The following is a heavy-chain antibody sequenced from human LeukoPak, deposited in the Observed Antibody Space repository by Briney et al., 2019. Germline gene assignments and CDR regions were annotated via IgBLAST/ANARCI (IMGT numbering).Heavy chain of an antibody. CDR2: INHSGST. D-gene: IGHD6-13*01. CDR1: GGSFSGYY. Sequence: PSETLSLTCAVYGGSFSGYYWSWIRQPPGKGLEWIGEINHSGSTNYNPSLKSRVTISVDTSKNQFSLKLSSVTAADTAVYYCASSNYSSSWYRGIDYWGQGTLVTVSS. CDR3: ASSNYSSSWYRGIDY. V-gene: IGHV4-34*01. J-gene: IGHJ4*02.